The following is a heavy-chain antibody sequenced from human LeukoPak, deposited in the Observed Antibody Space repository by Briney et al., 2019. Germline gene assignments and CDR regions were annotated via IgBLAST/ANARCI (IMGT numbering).Heavy chain of an antibody. Sequence: SETLSLTRAVSGYSISSGYYWGWIRQPPGKGLEWIGSIYHSGSTYYNPSLKSRVTISVDTSKNQFSLKLSSVTAADTAVYYCARDNGLVDDYWGQGTLVTVSS. CDR2: IYHSGST. V-gene: IGHV4-38-2*02. D-gene: IGHD6-19*01. J-gene: IGHJ4*02. CDR3: ARDNGLVDDY. CDR1: GYSISSGYY.